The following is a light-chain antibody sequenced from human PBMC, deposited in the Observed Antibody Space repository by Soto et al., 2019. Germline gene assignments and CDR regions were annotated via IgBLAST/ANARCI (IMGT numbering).Light chain of an antibody. CDR3: QQYGSSSWT. J-gene: IGKJ1*01. Sequence: EIVLTQSPGTLSLSPGERATLSCRASQSVSSIYLAWYQHKPGQAPRLLIYGASSRAPGIPDRFSGSGSGTHFTLTISRLEPEDFAVYYCQQYGSSSWTFGRGTTVEIK. V-gene: IGKV3-20*01. CDR2: GAS. CDR1: QSVSSIY.